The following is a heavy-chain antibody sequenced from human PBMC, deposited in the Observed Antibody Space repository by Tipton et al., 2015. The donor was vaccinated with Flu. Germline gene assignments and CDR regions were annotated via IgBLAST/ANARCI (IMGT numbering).Heavy chain of an antibody. CDR1: GYSITSAYY. CDR2: IYHSGTT. CDR3: VRDQGFGDGLTYDYYGMDV. D-gene: IGHD3-10*01. J-gene: IGHJ6*02. Sequence: TLSLTCDVSGYSITSAYYWGWVRQPPGQGLEWIGSIYHSGTTYYNPSLKSRVIISVDTFKNHFSLRLTSVTAADTAVYYCVRDQGFGDGLTYDYYGMDVWDQGP. V-gene: IGHV4-38-2*02.